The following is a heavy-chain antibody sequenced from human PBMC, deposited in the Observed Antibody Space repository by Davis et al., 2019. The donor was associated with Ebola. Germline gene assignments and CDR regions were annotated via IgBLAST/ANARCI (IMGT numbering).Heavy chain of an antibody. Sequence: AASVKVSCKASGHTFTSYYMHWVRQAPGQGLEWMGWINPNSGGTNYAQKFQGWVTMTRDTSISTAYMELSRLRSDDTAVYYCARGRLTGTTMNYYYGMDVWGQGTTVTVSS. CDR3: ARGRLTGTTMNYYYGMDV. CDR2: INPNSGGT. CDR1: GHTFTSYY. J-gene: IGHJ6*02. D-gene: IGHD1-7*01. V-gene: IGHV1-2*04.